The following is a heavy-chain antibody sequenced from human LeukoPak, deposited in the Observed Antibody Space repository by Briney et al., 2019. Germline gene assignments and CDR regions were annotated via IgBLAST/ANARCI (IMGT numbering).Heavy chain of an antibody. CDR2: ISNNGGYT. V-gene: IGHV3-23*01. J-gene: IGHJ4*02. Sequence: GGSLRLSCAASGFTFSSSAMSWVRQAPGKGLEWVSAISNNGGYTYYADSVQGRFTISRDNSKSTLCLQMNSLRAEDTAVYYCAKVEGQLEFGYWGQGTLVTVSS. CDR1: GFTFSSSA. D-gene: IGHD6-6*01. CDR3: AKVEGQLEFGY.